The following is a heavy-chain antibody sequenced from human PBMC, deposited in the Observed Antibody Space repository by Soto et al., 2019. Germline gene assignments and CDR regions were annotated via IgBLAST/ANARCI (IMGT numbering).Heavy chain of an antibody. V-gene: IGHV1-69*13. CDR1: GGTFSSYA. CDR2: IIPIFGTA. Sequence: RASVKVSCKASGGTFSSYAISWVRQAPGQGLEWMGGIIPIFGTANYAQKFQGRVTITADESTSTAYMELSSLRSEDTAVYYCAREARIAARPEILGWFDPWGQGTLVTVSS. D-gene: IGHD6-6*01. CDR3: AREARIAARPEILGWFDP. J-gene: IGHJ5*02.